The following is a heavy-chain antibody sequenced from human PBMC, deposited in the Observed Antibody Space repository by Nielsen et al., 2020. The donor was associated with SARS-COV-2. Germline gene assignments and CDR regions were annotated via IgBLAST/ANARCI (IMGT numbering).Heavy chain of an antibody. V-gene: IGHV3-15*01. D-gene: IGHD2-2*01. CDR3: TTDSLRIIPSAMYNY. CDR1: GFTFEDAW. Sequence: GESLKISCAASGFTFEDAWMSWVRQAPGKGLEWVGRIKSTTDGVTKDYAAPVKGRFTISRDDSKNTLYLQMKSLKTEDTAMYFCTTDSLRIIPSAMYNYWGQGTLITVSS. CDR2: IKSTTDGVTK. J-gene: IGHJ4*02.